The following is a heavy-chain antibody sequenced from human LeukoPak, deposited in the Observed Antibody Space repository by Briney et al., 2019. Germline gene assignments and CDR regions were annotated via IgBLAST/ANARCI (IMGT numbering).Heavy chain of an antibody. CDR3: AVVQGYGDYYYYGMDV. J-gene: IGHJ6*02. V-gene: IGHV4-39*01. CDR2: IYYSGNT. CDR1: GGSISSSSYY. D-gene: IGHD4-17*01. Sequence: SETLSLTCTVSGGSISSSSYYWGWIRQPPGKGLEWIGSIYYSGNTYYNPSLKSRVTISVDTSKNQFSLKLSSVTAADTAVYYCAVVQGYGDYYYYGMDVWGQGTTVTVSS.